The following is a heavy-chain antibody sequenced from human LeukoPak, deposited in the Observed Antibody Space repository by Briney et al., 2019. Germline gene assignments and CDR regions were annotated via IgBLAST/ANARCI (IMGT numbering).Heavy chain of an antibody. CDR2: IYYSGST. D-gene: IGHD2-15*01. CDR3: ARDRGGGSTIEY. CDR1: GFTFSSYA. J-gene: IGHJ4*02. Sequence: LRLSCAASGFTFSSYAMSWVRQPPGKGLEWIAYIYYSGSTYYNPSLKSRVTISVDTSKNQFSLKLSSVTAADTAAYYCARDRGGGSTIEYWGQGTLVTVSS. V-gene: IGHV4-30-4*08.